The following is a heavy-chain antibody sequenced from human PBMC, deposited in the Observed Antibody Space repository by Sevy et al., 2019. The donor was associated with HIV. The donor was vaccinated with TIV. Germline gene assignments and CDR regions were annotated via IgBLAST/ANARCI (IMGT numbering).Heavy chain of an antibody. CDR1: RSTFVSND. D-gene: IGHD3-22*01. CDR2: MRPNSGEV. Sequence: ASVKVSCKASRSTFVSNDINWLRQAPGQGLEWVGWMRPNSGEVGYAQKFQGRVTMTRNISITTAYMELGRLRFDDTAVYYSAQGYYFTYWGQGTVVTVSS. CDR3: AQGYYFTY. V-gene: IGHV1-8*01. J-gene: IGHJ4*02.